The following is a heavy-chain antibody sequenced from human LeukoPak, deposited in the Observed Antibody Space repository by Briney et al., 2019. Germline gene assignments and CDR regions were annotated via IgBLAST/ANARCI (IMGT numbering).Heavy chain of an antibody. V-gene: IGHV4-34*01. J-gene: IGHJ5*02. D-gene: IGHD3-3*01. CDR1: GGSFSGYY. Sequence: SETLSLTCAVYGGSFSGYYWSWIRQPPGKGLEWIGEINHSGSTNYNPSLKSRVTISVDTSKNQFSLKLSSVTAADTAVYYCARAASFYDFPGTDWFDPWGQGTLVTVSS. CDR3: ARAASFYDFPGTDWFDP. CDR2: INHSGST.